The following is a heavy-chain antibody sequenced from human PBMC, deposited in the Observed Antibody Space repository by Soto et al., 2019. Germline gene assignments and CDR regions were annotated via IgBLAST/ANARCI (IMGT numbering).Heavy chain of an antibody. CDR3: ALSTLTTGLFDY. J-gene: IGHJ4*02. CDR2: IDSNSDSI. V-gene: IGHV3-48*01. CDR1: GVNFNTYS. Sequence: EVQLVESGGGLVQPGGSLRLSCTTSGVNFNTYSMNWVRQAPGKGLEWVSYIDSNSDSIYYADSVKGRFIISRDNAKNSLYLQMDSLRAEDTAVYSCALSTLTTGLFDYWGLGTLVTVSS. D-gene: IGHD4-17*01.